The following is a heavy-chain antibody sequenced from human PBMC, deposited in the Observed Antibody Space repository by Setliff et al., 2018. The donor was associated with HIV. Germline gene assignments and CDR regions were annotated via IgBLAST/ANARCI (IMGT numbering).Heavy chain of an antibody. CDR3: ARDSYYDSSGYRGGGPGGYYYYGMDV. CDR1: GYTFTGYY. Sequence: ASVKVSCKASGYTFTGYYMHWVRQAPGQGLEWMGWINPNSGGTNYAQKFQGRVTMTRDTSISTDYMELSRLRSDDTAVYYCARDSYYDSSGYRGGGPGGYYYYGMDVWGQGTTVTVSS. V-gene: IGHV1-2*02. J-gene: IGHJ6*02. D-gene: IGHD3-22*01. CDR2: INPNSGGT.